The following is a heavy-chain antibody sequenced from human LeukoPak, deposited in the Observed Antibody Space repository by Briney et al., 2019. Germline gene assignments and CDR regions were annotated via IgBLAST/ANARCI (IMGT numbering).Heavy chain of an antibody. J-gene: IGHJ5*02. CDR1: GFTFSSYA. Sequence: GGSLRLSCAASGFTFSSYALHWVRQAPGKGLEWLAVISFDGSNKYYADSVKGRFTISRDNSKNTLYLQTNSLRPEDTAVYYCARERIAATGTGWFDPRGQGTLVTVSS. V-gene: IGHV3-30*04. CDR3: ARERIAATGTGWFDP. CDR2: ISFDGSNK. D-gene: IGHD6-13*01.